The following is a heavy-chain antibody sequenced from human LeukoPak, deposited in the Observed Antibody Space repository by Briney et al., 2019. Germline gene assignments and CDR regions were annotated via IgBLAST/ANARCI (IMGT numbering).Heavy chain of an antibody. Sequence: GRSLRLSCAASGLTLTNYWTNWVRQAPGKGLEWVANIYQDGVGKHYVDSVKGRFTISRDNAKNSLYLHMNSLRVEDTAVYYCARDDNGDYVDYWGQGTLVTVSS. D-gene: IGHD4-17*01. CDR2: IYQDGVGK. CDR3: ARDDNGDYVDY. V-gene: IGHV3-7*01. CDR1: GLTLTNYW. J-gene: IGHJ4*02.